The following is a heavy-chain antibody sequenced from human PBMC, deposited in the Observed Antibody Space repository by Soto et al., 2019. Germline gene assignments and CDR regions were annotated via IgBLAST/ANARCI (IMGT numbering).Heavy chain of an antibody. D-gene: IGHD6-19*01. Sequence: EVQLLESGGGLVQPGGPLRFSCEASGLPFTPYAWSWARKAPGKGREWVATIRGSGGNTHYADSVRGRFTTSRDNSENTVYLQMNSLRAEDTAVYYCARVKAQILSSGWYGGDDIWGHGTMVTVSS. CDR1: GLPFTPYA. CDR3: ARVKAQILSSGWYGGDDI. V-gene: IGHV3-23*01. CDR2: IRGSGGNT. J-gene: IGHJ3*02.